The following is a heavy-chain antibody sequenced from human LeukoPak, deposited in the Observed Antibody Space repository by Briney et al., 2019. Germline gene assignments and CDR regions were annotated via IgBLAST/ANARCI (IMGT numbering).Heavy chain of an antibody. D-gene: IGHD1-26*01. Sequence: SVKVSCKASGGTFSSYAISWVRQAPGQGLEWMGGIIPFFGTPNYAQKFRGRVTVIADESTSTAYMEPSSLRFEDTAVYYCARERWEPPYYYYGLDVWGQGTTVTVSS. CDR2: IIPFFGTP. CDR3: ARERWEPPYYYYGLDV. V-gene: IGHV1-69*13. CDR1: GGTFSSYA. J-gene: IGHJ6*02.